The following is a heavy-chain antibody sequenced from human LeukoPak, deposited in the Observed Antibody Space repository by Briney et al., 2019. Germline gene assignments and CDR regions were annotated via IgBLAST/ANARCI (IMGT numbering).Heavy chain of an antibody. V-gene: IGHV3-15*01. CDR1: GFTFGDYA. CDR3: TTVNYYGSGASYYFDY. D-gene: IGHD3-10*01. J-gene: IGHJ4*02. Sequence: GGSLRLSCTASGFTFGDYAMSWVRQAPGKGLEWVGRIKSKTDGGTTDYAAPVKGRFTISRDDSKNTLYLQMNSLKTEDTAVYYCTTVNYYGSGASYYFDYWGQGTLVTVSS. CDR2: IKSKTDGGTT.